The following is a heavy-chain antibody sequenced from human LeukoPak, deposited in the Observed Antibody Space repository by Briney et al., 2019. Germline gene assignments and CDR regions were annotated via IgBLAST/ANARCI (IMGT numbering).Heavy chain of an antibody. Sequence: GGSLRLSCAASGFTFSRYWMHGVRHAPGKGRVGVSRINNDGRSTNYADSVEGGFTISRDNTKNTLYMQMNRLRAEDTAVYCCARGGYSSSWYRGGDAFDIWGQGTMVTVSS. D-gene: IGHD6-13*01. CDR3: ARGGYSSSWYRGGDAFDI. CDR2: INNDGRST. J-gene: IGHJ3*02. V-gene: IGHV3-74*01. CDR1: GFTFSRYW.